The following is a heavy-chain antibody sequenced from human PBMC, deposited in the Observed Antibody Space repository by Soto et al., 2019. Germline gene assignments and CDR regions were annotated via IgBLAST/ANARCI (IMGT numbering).Heavy chain of an antibody. CDR2: LYGSGRGI. V-gene: IGHV3-23*01. D-gene: IGHD3-16*01. J-gene: IGHJ5*02. Sequence: EVQLLESGGGLVQPGGSLRLSCAASGFTFISYAMIWIRQVPGKGLEWVSGLYGSGRGIHYADSVKGRFTISRDNSAYAVYLQRNNLRVEDTAVYYCAKDAVAGDGVWLAQAWCRGTAVTVSS. CDR1: GFTFISYA. CDR3: AKDAVAGDGVWLAQA.